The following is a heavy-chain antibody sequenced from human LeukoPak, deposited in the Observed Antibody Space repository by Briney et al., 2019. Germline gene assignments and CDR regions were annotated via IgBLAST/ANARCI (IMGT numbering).Heavy chain of an antibody. CDR2: ISYDGNNK. D-gene: IGHD3-16*01. Sequence: GGSLRLSCAASGFTFSTYAIHWVRQAPGKGLEWVAVISYDGNNKYYADSVKGRFTISRDNSKNTLYLQINSLRAEDTAVYYCAKLPGGSYPYYFDYWGQGTLVTVSS. CDR1: GFTFSTYA. CDR3: AKLPGGSYPYYFDY. V-gene: IGHV3-30-3*02. J-gene: IGHJ4*02.